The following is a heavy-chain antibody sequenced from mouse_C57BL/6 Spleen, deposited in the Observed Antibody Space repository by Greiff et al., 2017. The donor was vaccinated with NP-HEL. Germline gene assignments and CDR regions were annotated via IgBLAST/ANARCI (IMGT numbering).Heavy chain of an antibody. Sequence: QVQLQQPGAELVKPGASVTLSCKASGYTFTSYWMHWVKQRPGQGLEWIGMIHPNRGSTNYNEKFKSKATLTVDKYSSTAYMQLSSLTSEYSAVYDCAMIYYGNYVLDYWGQGTTLTVSS. J-gene: IGHJ2*01. V-gene: IGHV1-64*01. CDR2: IHPNRGST. CDR3: AMIYYGNYVLDY. CDR1: GYTFTSYW. D-gene: IGHD2-1*01.